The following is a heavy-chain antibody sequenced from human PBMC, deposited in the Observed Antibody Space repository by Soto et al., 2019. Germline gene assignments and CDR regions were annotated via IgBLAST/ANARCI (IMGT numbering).Heavy chain of an antibody. CDR2: IYYSGST. Sequence: PSETLSLTCTVSGGSISSYYWSWIRQPPGKGLEWIGYIYYSGSTNYNPSLKSRVTISVDTSKNQFSLKLSSVTAADTAVYYCAGRYGGAFDIWGQGTMVTVSS. CDR3: AGRYGGAFDI. J-gene: IGHJ3*02. D-gene: IGHD4-17*01. V-gene: IGHV4-59*08. CDR1: GGSISSYY.